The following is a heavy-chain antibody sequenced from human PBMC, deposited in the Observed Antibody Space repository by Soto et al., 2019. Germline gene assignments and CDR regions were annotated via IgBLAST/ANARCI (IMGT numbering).Heavy chain of an antibody. J-gene: IGHJ4*02. CDR3: AKVIVLGASTIEF. Sequence: EQLLESGGGLVQPGGSLTLSCAASGFTFNHYGMAWVRQAPGKGLEWVSVISGSGGTTYYADSVKGRFTISRDNSKSTVYLQTNSMRVEDTALFSCAKVIVLGASTIEFWGQGTLVTVSS. CDR2: ISGSGGTT. D-gene: IGHD6-6*01. V-gene: IGHV3-23*01. CDR1: GFTFNHYG.